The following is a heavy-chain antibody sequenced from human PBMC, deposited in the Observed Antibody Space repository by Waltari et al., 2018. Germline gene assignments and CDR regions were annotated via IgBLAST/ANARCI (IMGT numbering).Heavy chain of an antibody. V-gene: IGHV4-61*02. CDR1: GGSISSGSYY. CDR2: IYTSGST. D-gene: IGHD3-10*01. CDR3: ARAMDTMVRGVIITGNAFDI. J-gene: IGHJ3*02. Sequence: QVQLQESGPGLVTPSQTLSLTCTVSGGSISSGSYYWCWIRQPAGRGLEWIGRIYTSGSTNYNPSLKSRVTISVDTSKNQFSLKLSSVTAADTAVYYCARAMDTMVRGVIITGNAFDIWGQGTMVTVSS.